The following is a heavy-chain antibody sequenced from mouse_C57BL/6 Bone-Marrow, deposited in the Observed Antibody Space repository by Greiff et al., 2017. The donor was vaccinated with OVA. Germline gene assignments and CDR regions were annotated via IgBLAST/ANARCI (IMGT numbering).Heavy chain of an antibody. D-gene: IGHD2-1*01. V-gene: IGHV1-63*01. Sequence: QVQLQQSGAELVRPGTSVKMSCKASGYTFTNYWIGWAKQRPGHGLEWIGDIYPGGGYTNYTEKFKGKATLTADKSSSTAYMQFSSLTSEDSAIYYGARKDGNYVAWFAYWGQGTLVTVSA. CDR3: ARKDGNYVAWFAY. CDR2: IYPGGGYT. CDR1: GYTFTNYW. J-gene: IGHJ3*01.